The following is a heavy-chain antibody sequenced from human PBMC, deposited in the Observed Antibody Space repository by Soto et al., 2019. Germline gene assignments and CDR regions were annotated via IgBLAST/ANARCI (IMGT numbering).Heavy chain of an antibody. CDR2: FYHSGRT. Sequence: AETLSLTCAVSDYSISMGYYGGWIRQPPVKGLEWIGSFYHSGRTYYNPSLKSRVTISVDTSKNQLSLKLSSVTAADTAVYYCAGDYGDTQNYFDYWGQGTLVTVSS. V-gene: IGHV4-38-2*01. D-gene: IGHD4-17*01. J-gene: IGHJ4*02. CDR3: AGDYGDTQNYFDY. CDR1: DYSISMGYY.